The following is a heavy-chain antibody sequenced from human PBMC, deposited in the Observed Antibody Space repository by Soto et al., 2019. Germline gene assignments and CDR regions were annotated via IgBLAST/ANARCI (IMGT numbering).Heavy chain of an antibody. V-gene: IGHV3-30*03. CDR3: ARPVLGTWAFDS. D-gene: IGHD2-8*02. J-gene: IGHJ4*02. CDR1: GFSFNNYD. Sequence: PXVCLRLYCAACGFSFNNYDMHGVRQAPGKGLEWVAVISYDGINKYYADSVKGRFTTSRDNSKQTLYLQLSSLRAVDTAVYYCARPVLGTWAFDSWGQRALVTVSS. CDR2: ISYDGINK.